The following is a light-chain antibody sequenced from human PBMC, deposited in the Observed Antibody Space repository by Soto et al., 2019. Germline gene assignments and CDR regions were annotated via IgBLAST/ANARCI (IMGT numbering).Light chain of an antibody. CDR2: GAS. J-gene: IGKJ3*01. Sequence: EIVLTQSPGTLSLSPGERATLSCRASQSVSSSYLAWYQQKPGQAPRLLIYGASSRATGIPDRFSGSGSGTDFTLTISRLEPEDFAVHYCQQYGSSHGFTFGPGTKVDIK. CDR1: QSVSSSY. CDR3: QQYGSSHGFT. V-gene: IGKV3-20*01.